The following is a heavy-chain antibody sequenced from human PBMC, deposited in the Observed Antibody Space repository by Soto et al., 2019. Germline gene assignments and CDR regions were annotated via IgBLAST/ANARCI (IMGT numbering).Heavy chain of an antibody. CDR3: ARGDGFWSGYSYLNY. J-gene: IGHJ4*02. CDR1: GGSVSNSSHY. D-gene: IGHD3-3*01. CDR2: VYYTGST. Sequence: SETLSLTCTVSGGSVSNSSHYWTWIRQPPGKGLEWIGYVYYTGSTTYNPSLHSRVTISVDTSKNQFSLTLSSVTAADTAVYYCARGDGFWSGYSYLNYWGQGTPVTVSS. V-gene: IGHV4-61*01.